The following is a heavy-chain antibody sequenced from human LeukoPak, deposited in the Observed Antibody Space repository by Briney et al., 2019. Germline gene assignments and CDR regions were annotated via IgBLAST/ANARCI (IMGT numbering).Heavy chain of an antibody. D-gene: IGHD3-22*01. Sequence: GGSLRLSCAASGFTFSSYWMHWVRQAPGKGLVWVSRINSDGSSTSYADSVKGRFTISRDNAKNTLYLQMNSLRAEDTAVYYCARDGSAYYYDSSGYYPDYWGQGTLVTVSS. J-gene: IGHJ4*02. CDR2: INSDGSST. CDR1: GFTFSSYW. CDR3: ARDGSAYYYDSSGYYPDY. V-gene: IGHV3-74*01.